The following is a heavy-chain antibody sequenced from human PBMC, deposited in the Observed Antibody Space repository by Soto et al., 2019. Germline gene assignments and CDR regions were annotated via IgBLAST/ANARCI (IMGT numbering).Heavy chain of an antibody. Sequence: SETLSLTCTVSGGSISSGGYYWSWIRQPPGKGLEWIGYIYYSGSTYYNPSLKSRVTISVDTSKNQFSLQLSSVTAGETAVYYCARSRGAAQGVGAYYSDYWGQGTLVTVSS. CDR3: ARSRGAAQGVGAYYSDY. CDR1: GGSISSGGYY. CDR2: IYYSGST. V-gene: IGHV4-31*03. J-gene: IGHJ4*02. D-gene: IGHD6-6*01.